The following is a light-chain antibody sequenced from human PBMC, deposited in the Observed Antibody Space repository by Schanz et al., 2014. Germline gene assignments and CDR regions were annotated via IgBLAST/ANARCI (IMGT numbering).Light chain of an antibody. Sequence: QSALTQPPSASGSPGQSVTISCTGTSSDVGGYNYVSWYQQHPGKAPKLMIYEVSKRPSGVPDRFSGSKSGTSASLAITGLQSEDEADYYCAAWDDSLNGRVFGGGTKLTVL. CDR2: EVS. CDR1: SSDVGGYNY. V-gene: IGLV2-8*01. CDR3: AAWDDSLNGRV. J-gene: IGLJ3*02.